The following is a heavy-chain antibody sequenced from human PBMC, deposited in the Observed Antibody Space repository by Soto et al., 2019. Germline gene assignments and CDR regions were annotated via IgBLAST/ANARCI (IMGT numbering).Heavy chain of an antibody. CDR1: GGCFSGYY. CDR2: INHSGST. J-gene: IGHJ6*02. D-gene: IGHD2-8*01. CDR3: ARGQRYCTNGVCYRLSYGMDV. V-gene: IGHV4-34*01. Sequence: SKTLSLTCAVDGGCFSGYYWSWIRQPPGKGLEWIGEINHSGSTNYNPSLKSRVTISVDTSKNQFSLKLSSVTAADTAVYYCARGQRYCTNGVCYRLSYGMDVWGQGTTVTVSS.